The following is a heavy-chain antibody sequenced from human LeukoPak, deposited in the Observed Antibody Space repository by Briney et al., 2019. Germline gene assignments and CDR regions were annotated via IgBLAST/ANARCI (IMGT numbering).Heavy chain of an antibody. D-gene: IGHD3-10*01. CDR2: INPSGGST. J-gene: IGHJ4*02. Sequence: VASVKVSCKASGYTFTSYYMHWVRQAPGQGLEWMGIINPSGGSTSYAQKFQGRVTMTRDTSTSTVYMELSSLRSEDTAVYYCARVSDRGFGDQPLGYWGQGTLVTVSS. V-gene: IGHV1-46*01. CDR1: GYTFTSYY. CDR3: ARVSDRGFGDQPLGY.